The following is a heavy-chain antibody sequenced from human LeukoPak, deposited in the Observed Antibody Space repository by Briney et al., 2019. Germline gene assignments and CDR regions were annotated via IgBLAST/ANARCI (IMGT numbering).Heavy chain of an antibody. Sequence: ASVKVPCKASGYTFTSYYMHWVRQAPGQGREWMGIINPSGGSTSYAQKFQGRVTMTRDMSTSTVYMELSSLRSEDTAVYYCAGEGALRDGYNPTDYWGQGTLVTVSS. J-gene: IGHJ4*02. CDR1: GYTFTSYY. CDR3: AGEGALRDGYNPTDY. CDR2: INPSGGST. D-gene: IGHD5-24*01. V-gene: IGHV1-46*01.